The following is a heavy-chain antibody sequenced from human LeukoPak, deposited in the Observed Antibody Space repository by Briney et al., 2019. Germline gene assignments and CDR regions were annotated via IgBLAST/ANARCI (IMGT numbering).Heavy chain of an antibody. Sequence: PGRSLRLSCAASGFTFSSYGMHWVRQAPGKGLEGVAVIWYDGSNKYYADSVKGRFTISRDNSKNTLYMHMNSLRAEDTAVYYCAREGIMITFGGVIGFDYWGQGTLVTVSS. V-gene: IGHV3-33*01. J-gene: IGHJ4*02. CDR1: GFTFSSYG. D-gene: IGHD3-16*02. CDR2: IWYDGSNK. CDR3: AREGIMITFGGVIGFDY.